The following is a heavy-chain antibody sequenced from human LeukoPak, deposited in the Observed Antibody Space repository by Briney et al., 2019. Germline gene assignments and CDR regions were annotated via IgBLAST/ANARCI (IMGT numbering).Heavy chain of an antibody. D-gene: IGHD3-10*01. CDR1: GFTFSSYW. CDR3: ARNGLSQNYGSGSYIVFDY. V-gene: IGHV3-7*01. J-gene: IGHJ4*02. CDR2: IKQDGSGK. Sequence: GGSLRLSCAASGFTFSSYWMSWVRQAPGKGLEWVANIKQDGSGKYYVDSVKGRFTISRDNAKNSLYLQMNSLRAEDTAVYYCARNGLSQNYGSGSYIVFDYWGQGTLVTVSS.